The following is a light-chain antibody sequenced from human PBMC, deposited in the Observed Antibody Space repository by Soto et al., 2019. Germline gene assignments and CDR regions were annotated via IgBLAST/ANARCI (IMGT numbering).Light chain of an antibody. Sequence: DIQMTQSPSSLSASVGDRVTITCRASQGIANYLAWYQQKPGKVPKLLIYAASTLQSGVPSRFSGSGSGSDFTLTISSLQPEDVATYYCQKYNSAPRTFGQGTEVEIK. CDR3: QKYNSAPRT. CDR1: QGIANY. V-gene: IGKV1-27*01. CDR2: AAS. J-gene: IGKJ1*01.